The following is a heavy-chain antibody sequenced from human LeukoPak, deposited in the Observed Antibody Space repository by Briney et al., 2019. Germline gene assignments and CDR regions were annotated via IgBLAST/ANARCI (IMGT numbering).Heavy chain of an antibody. CDR2: ISGSGGST. CDR3: AKDFATGYSSGWYVY. V-gene: IGHV3-23*01. Sequence: GGSLRLSCAASRFTFSSSAMSWVRPAPGKGLEWVSAISGSGGSTYYADSVKGRFTISRDNSKNTLYLQMNSLRAEDTAVYYCAKDFATGYSSGWYVYWGQGTLVTVSS. J-gene: IGHJ4*02. CDR1: RFTFSSSA. D-gene: IGHD6-19*01.